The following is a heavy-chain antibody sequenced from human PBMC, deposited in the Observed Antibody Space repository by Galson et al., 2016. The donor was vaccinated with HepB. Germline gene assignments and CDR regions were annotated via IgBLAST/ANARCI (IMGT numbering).Heavy chain of an antibody. D-gene: IGHD1-26*01. CDR2: ISGSGGGT. V-gene: IGHV3-23*01. CDR3: AKGAPYSAGKWELPRGGYYYYYMDV. Sequence: SLRLSCAASGFTFSSYAMNWVRQAPGKGLEWVSSISGSGGGTYYADSVKGRFTISRDNYKNTLYLQMNSLRAEDTAVYYCAKGAPYSAGKWELPRGGYYYYYMDVWGKGTTVTVSS. CDR1: GFTFSSYA. J-gene: IGHJ6*03.